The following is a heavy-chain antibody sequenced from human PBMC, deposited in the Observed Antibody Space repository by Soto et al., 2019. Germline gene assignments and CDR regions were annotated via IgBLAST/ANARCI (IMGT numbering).Heavy chain of an antibody. CDR1: GGTFSSYA. CDR3: ARASHYYDSSGYYPSYYYYYGMDV. Sequence: QVQLVQSGAEVKKPGSSVKVSCKASGGTFSSYAISWVRQAPGQGLEWMGGIIPIFGTANYAQKFQGRVTITADEYTSTAYMELSSLRSEDTAVYYCARASHYYDSSGYYPSYYYYYGMDVWGQGTTVTVSS. V-gene: IGHV1-69*01. J-gene: IGHJ6*02. D-gene: IGHD3-22*01. CDR2: IIPIFGTA.